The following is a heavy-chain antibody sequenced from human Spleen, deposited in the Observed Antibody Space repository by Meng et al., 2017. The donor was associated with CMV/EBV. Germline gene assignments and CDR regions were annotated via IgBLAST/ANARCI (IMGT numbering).Heavy chain of an antibody. CDR1: GFTLSSYA. CDR2: ISYDGSNK. V-gene: IGHV3-30*04. CDR3: ARVVGATTYFDY. J-gene: IGHJ4*02. Sequence: WAASGFTLSSYAMQWVRQAPGKGLEWVAVISYDGSNKYYADSVKGRFTISRDNSKNTLFLQMNSLRAEDTAVYYCARVVGATTYFDYWGQGTLVTVSS. D-gene: IGHD1-26*01.